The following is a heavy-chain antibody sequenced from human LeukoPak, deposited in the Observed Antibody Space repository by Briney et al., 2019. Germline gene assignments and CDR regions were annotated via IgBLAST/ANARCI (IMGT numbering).Heavy chain of an antibody. Sequence: GGSLRLSCAASGFTFSSYGMHWVRQAPGKGLKWVAVISYDGSNKYYADSVKGRFTISRDNSKNTLYLQMNSLRAEDTAVYYCARDRITMVRGVILYYYGMDVWGQGTTVTVSS. V-gene: IGHV3-33*01. CDR1: GFTFSSYG. D-gene: IGHD3-10*01. CDR2: ISYDGSNK. J-gene: IGHJ6*02. CDR3: ARDRITMVRGVILYYYGMDV.